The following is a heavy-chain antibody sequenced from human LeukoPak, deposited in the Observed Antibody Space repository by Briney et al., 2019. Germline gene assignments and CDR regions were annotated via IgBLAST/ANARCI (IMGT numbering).Heavy chain of an antibody. V-gene: IGHV3-30*04. CDR3: ARRNYYDSRGFSVTEH. CDR1: GFTFSYYV. Sequence: GGSLRLSCATSGFTFSYYVFHWVRQAPGKGLDWVAAISRDGTAYYADFVKGRFTVSRDTSEDTVFLQMVSLGLEDTAVYYCARRNYYDSRGFSVTEHWGQGTLVTVSS. D-gene: IGHD3-22*01. CDR2: ISRDGTA. J-gene: IGHJ4*02.